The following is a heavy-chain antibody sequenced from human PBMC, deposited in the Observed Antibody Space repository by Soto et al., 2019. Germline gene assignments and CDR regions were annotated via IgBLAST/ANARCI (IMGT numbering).Heavy chain of an antibody. CDR2: INDSGGRS. J-gene: IGHJ4*02. CDR1: GFTVSSYA. CDR3: ASSSGYVDWFPHSAR. V-gene: IGHV3-23*01. D-gene: IGHD3-9*01. Sequence: PGGSLRLSCAASGFTVSSYAMSWVRQAPGKGLEWVSAINDSGGRSYYAGSVKGRFTISRDNSKNTLYLQMNSLRAEDTAFYYCASSSGYVDWFPHSARWGQGTLVTVSS.